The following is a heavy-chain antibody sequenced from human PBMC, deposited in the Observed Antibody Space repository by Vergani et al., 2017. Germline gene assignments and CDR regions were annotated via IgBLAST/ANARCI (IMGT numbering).Heavy chain of an antibody. J-gene: IGHJ4*02. CDR2: ISSSSSYI. V-gene: IGHV3-21*01. Sequence: VQLVESGGGVVQPGRSLRLSCAASGFTFSSYAMHWVRQAPGKGLEWVSSISSSSSYIYYADSVKGRFTISRDNAKNSLYLQMNSLRAEDTAVYYCAREQQLVPTPLRYWGQGTLVTVSS. CDR3: AREQQLVPTPLRY. CDR1: GFTFSSYA. D-gene: IGHD6-13*01.